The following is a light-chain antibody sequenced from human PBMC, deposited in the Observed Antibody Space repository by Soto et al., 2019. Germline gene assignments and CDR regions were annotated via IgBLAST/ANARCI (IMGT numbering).Light chain of an antibody. Sequence: DIQMTQSPSTLSASVGDRVTITCRASQSINSWLAWYQQKPGKAPKLLIYKASSLQNGVSSRFSGSGSGTEFTLTIRGLQPEDLATYYCQQYHIFPLAFGGGTKVEIK. CDR3: QQYHIFPLA. J-gene: IGKJ4*01. CDR1: QSINSW. CDR2: KAS. V-gene: IGKV1-5*03.